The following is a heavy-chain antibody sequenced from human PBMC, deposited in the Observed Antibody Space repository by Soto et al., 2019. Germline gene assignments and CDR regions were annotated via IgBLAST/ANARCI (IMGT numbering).Heavy chain of an antibody. J-gene: IGHJ3*02. CDR2: IYYSGST. V-gene: IGHV4-31*03. CDR1: GGSISSGGYY. CDR3: ARGFRGYDSSGYNDAFDI. Sequence: PSETLSLTCTVSGGSISSGGYYWSWIRQHPGKGLEWIGYIYYSGSTYYNPSLKSRVTISVDTSKNQFSLKLSSVTAADTAVYYCARGFRGYDSSGYNDAFDIWGQGTMVTVSS. D-gene: IGHD3-22*01.